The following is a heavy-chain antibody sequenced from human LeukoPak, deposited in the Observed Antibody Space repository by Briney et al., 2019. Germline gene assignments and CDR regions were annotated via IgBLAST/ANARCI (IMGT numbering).Heavy chain of an antibody. V-gene: IGHV3-21*01. CDR3: ARGKTSQNIVTRKTYNWFDP. D-gene: IGHD2/OR15-2a*01. Sequence: GGFLRLSCSAAEFTFNSYNMNWVRQAPGKGLEWVSSISSSSNYIYYAVSVKGRFTISRDNAKNSLYLQMKSLRAEDTAVYYCARGKTSQNIVTRKTYNWFDPWGQGTLVTVSS. J-gene: IGHJ5*02. CDR2: ISSSSNYI. CDR1: EFTFNSYN.